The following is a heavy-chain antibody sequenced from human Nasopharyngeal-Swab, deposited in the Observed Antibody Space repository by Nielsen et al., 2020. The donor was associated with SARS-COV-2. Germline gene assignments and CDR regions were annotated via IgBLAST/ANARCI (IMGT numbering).Heavy chain of an antibody. J-gene: IGHJ6*02. Sequence: WIRQPPGKGLEWIGETRHSGSGNYKPSLNSRVSMSVDASKNQFSLKLDSVTAADTAVYYCARGGRHGCSSANRPCAIDVWGQGVTVTVSS. CDR2: TRHSGSG. D-gene: IGHD2-2*01. CDR3: ARGGRHGCSSANRPCAIDV. V-gene: IGHV4-34*01.